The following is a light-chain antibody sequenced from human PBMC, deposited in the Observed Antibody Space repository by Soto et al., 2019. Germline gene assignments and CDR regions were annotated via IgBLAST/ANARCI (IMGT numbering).Light chain of an antibody. Sequence: EIVMTQSPATLSVSPGERATLSCRASQSVSSNLAWYQQKPGQAPWLLIYGASTRATGIPARFSGSGSGTEFTLTISGLQSEDFAVYYCQQYKNGWTFGQGTKVEIK. CDR1: QSVSSN. V-gene: IGKV3-15*01. CDR3: QQYKNGWT. CDR2: GAS. J-gene: IGKJ1*01.